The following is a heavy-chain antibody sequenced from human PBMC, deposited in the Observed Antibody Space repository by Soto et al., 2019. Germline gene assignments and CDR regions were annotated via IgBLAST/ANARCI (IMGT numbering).Heavy chain of an antibody. CDR3: GGGTAMVTAYYYSGRAV. CDR1: GYSFTSYW. J-gene: IGHJ6*02. CDR2: IYPGDSDT. Sequence: GESLKISCKGSGYSFTSYWIGWVRQMPGKGLEWMGIIYPGDSDTRYSPSFQGQVTISADKSISTAYLQWSSLKASDTAMYYCGGGTAMVTAYYYSGRAVWGQGTTVTVPS. D-gene: IGHD5-18*01. V-gene: IGHV5-51*01.